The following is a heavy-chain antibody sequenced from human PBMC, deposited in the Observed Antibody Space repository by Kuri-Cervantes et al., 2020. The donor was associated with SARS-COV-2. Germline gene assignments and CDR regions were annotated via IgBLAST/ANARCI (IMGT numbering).Heavy chain of an antibody. Sequence: GSLRLSCTVSGGSISSDYWSWIRQPPGKGLEWIGFINYSVSSNYNPSLKSRVSISVDTSKNQFSLRLSSVTAADTAVYYCARLGSGWPGIDFWGQGTLVTVSS. CDR1: GGSISSDY. J-gene: IGHJ4*02. CDR2: INYSVSS. CDR3: ARLGSGWPGIDF. V-gene: IGHV4-59*12. D-gene: IGHD6-19*01.